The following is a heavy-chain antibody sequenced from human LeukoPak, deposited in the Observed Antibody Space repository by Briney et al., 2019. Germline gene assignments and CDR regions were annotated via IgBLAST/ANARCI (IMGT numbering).Heavy chain of an antibody. V-gene: IGHV4-39*01. CDR1: GGSISSSSYY. J-gene: IGHJ3*02. CDR3: ARQRPSDAFDI. CDR2: IYYSGST. Sequence: SETLSLTCTVSGGSISSSSYYWGWVRQPPGKGLEWIGSIYYSGSTYYNPSLKSRDTISVDTSKNQFSLKLSSVTAADTAVYHCARQRPSDAFDIWGQGTMVTVSS.